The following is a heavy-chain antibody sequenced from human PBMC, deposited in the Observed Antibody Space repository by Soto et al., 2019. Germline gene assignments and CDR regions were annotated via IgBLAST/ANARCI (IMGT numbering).Heavy chain of an antibody. J-gene: IGHJ4*02. CDR2: IYYSGTT. Sequence: SETLSLTCTVSGGSINSGDYYWSWIRQPPGKGLEWIVYIYYSGTTYYNPSLKSRVTISVDTSENQFSLRLTSVTAVDLAVYYCARHVFHQIVVVTAIDYFDYWGQG. CDR3: ARHVFHQIVVVTAIDYFDY. D-gene: IGHD2-21*02. CDR1: GGSINSGDYY. V-gene: IGHV4-30-4*01.